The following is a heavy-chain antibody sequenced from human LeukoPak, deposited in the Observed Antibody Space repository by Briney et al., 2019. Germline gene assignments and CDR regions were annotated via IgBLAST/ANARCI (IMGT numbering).Heavy chain of an antibody. Sequence: PSETLSLTCTVSGDSISSYYWSWIRQPPGKGLEWIGYIYYSGSTNYNPSLKSRVTISVDTSKNQFSLKLSSVTAADTAVYYCARDSSGWYDDAFDIWGQGTMVTVSS. CDR1: GDSISSYY. J-gene: IGHJ3*02. CDR3: ARDSSGWYDDAFDI. D-gene: IGHD6-19*01. V-gene: IGHV4-59*12. CDR2: IYYSGST.